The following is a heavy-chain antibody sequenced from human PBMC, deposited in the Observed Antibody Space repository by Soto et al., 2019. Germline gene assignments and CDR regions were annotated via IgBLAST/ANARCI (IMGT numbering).Heavy chain of an antibody. Sequence: EVQLVESGGGLVQPGRSLRLSCAASGFTFDDYAMHWVRQAPGKGLEWVSGISWNSGSIGYVDSVKGRFTISRDNAKNSLYLQMNSLRAEDTALYYCAKDPMVRGVIITIYYMDVWGKGTTVTVSS. CDR3: AKDPMVRGVIITIYYMDV. CDR2: ISWNSGSI. D-gene: IGHD3-10*01. CDR1: GFTFDDYA. V-gene: IGHV3-9*01. J-gene: IGHJ6*03.